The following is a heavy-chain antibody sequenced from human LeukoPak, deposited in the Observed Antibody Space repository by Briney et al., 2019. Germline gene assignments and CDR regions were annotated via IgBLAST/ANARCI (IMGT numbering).Heavy chain of an antibody. Sequence: GGCLRLAYAPSVLTFTTYWMHSVRQPPGKGLVWVSRFFWEGSITSYAHSVQGSVKGRFTISRDSEKNMLYLQMNSLRDEDMAVYYCDKDEGYYYGSGSSYNWFDPWGQGTLVTVSS. CDR3: DKDEGYYYGSGSSYNWFDP. CDR2: FFWEGSIT. CDR1: VLTFTTYW. D-gene: IGHD3-10*01. V-gene: IGHV3-74*01. J-gene: IGHJ5*02.